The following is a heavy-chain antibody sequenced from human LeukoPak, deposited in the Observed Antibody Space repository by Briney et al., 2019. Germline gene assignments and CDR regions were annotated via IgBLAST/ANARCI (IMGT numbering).Heavy chain of an antibody. Sequence: GASVKVSCKASGYTFTTYDINWVRQATGQGLEWMGWINPNSGATNYAQKFQGRVTMTRDTSISTAYMELSRLRSDDTAVYYCARAELRRKPGFDYWGQGTLVTVSS. V-gene: IGHV1-2*02. CDR2: INPNSGAT. D-gene: IGHD3-16*01. CDR3: ARAELRRKPGFDY. J-gene: IGHJ4*02. CDR1: GYTFTTYD.